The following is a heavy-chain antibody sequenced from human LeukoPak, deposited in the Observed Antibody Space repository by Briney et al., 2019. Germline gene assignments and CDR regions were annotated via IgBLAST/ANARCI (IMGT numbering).Heavy chain of an antibody. D-gene: IGHD2-2*01. CDR2: ISAYNGNT. J-gene: IGHJ5*02. Sequence: ASVKVSCKASGYTFTSYGISWVRQAPGQGLEWMGWISAYNGNTNYAQKLQGRVTMTIDTSTSTAYMELRSLRSDDTAVYYCARLPYCSSTSCRSEFNWFDPWGQGTLVTVSS. V-gene: IGHV1-18*01. CDR3: ARLPYCSSTSCRSEFNWFDP. CDR1: GYTFTSYG.